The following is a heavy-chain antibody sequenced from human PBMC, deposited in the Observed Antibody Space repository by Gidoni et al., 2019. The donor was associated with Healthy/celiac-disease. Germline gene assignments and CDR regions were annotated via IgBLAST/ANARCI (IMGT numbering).Heavy chain of an antibody. J-gene: IGHJ6*02. CDR2: IYSGGST. CDR1: GFTVSSNY. Sequence: EVQLVESGGGLIQPGGSLRIYCAASGFTVSSNYMSWVRQAPGKGWAWVSVIYSGGSTYYADAVKGRFTISRDNSKNTLYLQMNSLRAEDTAVYYCARYFRAVAGTYYYYYGMDVWGQGTTVTVSS. D-gene: IGHD6-13*01. CDR3: ARYFRAVAGTYYYYYGMDV. V-gene: IGHV3-53*01.